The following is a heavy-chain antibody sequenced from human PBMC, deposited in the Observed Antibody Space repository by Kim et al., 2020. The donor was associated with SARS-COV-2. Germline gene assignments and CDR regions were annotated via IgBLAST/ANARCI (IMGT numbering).Heavy chain of an antibody. CDR2: SSGSAANT. Sequence: GGSLRLSCAASGFIFKNYVMNWVRQTPGKGLEWVASSSGSAANTKYADSVRGRFTISRDNSKNTLSLQMDTLSGDDTAVYYCVKSSNWYTGPFDYSGQGT. J-gene: IGHJ4*02. V-gene: IGHV3-23*01. CDR1: GFIFKNYV. CDR3: VKSSNWYTGPFDY. D-gene: IGHD2-2*02.